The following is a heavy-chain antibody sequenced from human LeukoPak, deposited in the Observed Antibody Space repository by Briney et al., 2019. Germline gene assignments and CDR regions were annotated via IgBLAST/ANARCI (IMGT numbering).Heavy chain of an antibody. V-gene: IGHV3-9*03. D-gene: IGHD6-6*01. CDR2: ISWNSGNI. J-gene: IGHJ6*03. Sequence: PGGSLRLSCAASGFTFDDYAMHWVRQAPGKGLEWVSGISWNSGNIGYADSVKGRFTISRDSAKNSLYLQMNSLRAEDMALYYCAKGGTYSRSSCMDAWGKGTTVTVSS. CDR3: AKGGTYSRSSCMDA. CDR1: GFTFDDYA.